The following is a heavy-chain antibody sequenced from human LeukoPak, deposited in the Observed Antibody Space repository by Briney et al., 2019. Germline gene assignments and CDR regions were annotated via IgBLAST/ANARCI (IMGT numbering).Heavy chain of an antibody. D-gene: IGHD2-21*02. Sequence: ETLSLTCAVSGVSISSSNWWSWVRQPPGKGLEWVSAISGSGGSTYYADSVKGRFTISRDNSKNTLYLQMNSLRAEDTAVYYCAKDLIVVVTALLAAFDYWGQGTLVTVSS. CDR1: GVSISSSN. V-gene: IGHV3-23*01. J-gene: IGHJ4*02. CDR3: AKDLIVVVTALLAAFDY. CDR2: ISGSGGST.